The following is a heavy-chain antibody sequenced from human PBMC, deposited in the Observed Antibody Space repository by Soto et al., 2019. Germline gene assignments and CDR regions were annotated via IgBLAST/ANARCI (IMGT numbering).Heavy chain of an antibody. CDR3: ARETSQSAPRDLAAPYYFDY. CDR2: IKQDGSEK. J-gene: IGHJ4*02. D-gene: IGHD6-13*01. Sequence: GGSLRLSCAASGFTFSSYWMSWVRQAPGKGLEWVANIKQDGSEKYYVDSVKGRFTISRDNAKNSLYLQMNSLRAEDTAVYYCARETSQSAPRDLAAPYYFDYWGQGTLVTVSS. V-gene: IGHV3-7*04. CDR1: GFTFSSYW.